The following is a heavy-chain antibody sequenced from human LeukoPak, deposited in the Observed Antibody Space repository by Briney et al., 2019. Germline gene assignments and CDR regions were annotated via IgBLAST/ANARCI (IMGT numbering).Heavy chain of an antibody. V-gene: IGHV3-23*01. D-gene: IGHD3-10*01. Sequence: VGSLRLSCAASGFTFSNYAMMWVRQAPGKRLEWVSSITGSGDGTYYADSVRGRFTISRDNSENTLYLQLNSLRAEDTAVYFCVKGFVHPTYYFDYWGQGTLVTVSS. CDR3: VKGFVHPTYYFDY. CDR2: ITGSGDGT. CDR1: GFTFSNYA. J-gene: IGHJ4*02.